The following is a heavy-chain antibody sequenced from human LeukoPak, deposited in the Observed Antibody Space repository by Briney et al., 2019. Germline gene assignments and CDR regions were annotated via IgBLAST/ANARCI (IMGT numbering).Heavy chain of an antibody. V-gene: IGHV3-23*01. Sequence: TGGSLRLSCAASGFTFSSYAMSWVRQAPGKGLEWVSDINGSGGSTYYADSVKGRFTISRDNSKNTLYLQMNSLRAEDTAVYYCAKRIRSAMATGYWGQGTLVTVSS. CDR3: AKRIRSAMATGY. CDR1: GFTFSSYA. CDR2: INGSGGST. D-gene: IGHD5-18*01. J-gene: IGHJ4*02.